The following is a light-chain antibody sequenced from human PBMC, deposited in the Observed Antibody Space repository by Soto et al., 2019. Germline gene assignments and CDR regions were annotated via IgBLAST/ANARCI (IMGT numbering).Light chain of an antibody. V-gene: IGLV3-25*02. Sequence: SYELTQPPSVSVSPGQTARLTCSGDALPKQYAYWYQQKPGQAPVLVIYKDSERPSGIPERFSGSSSGTTVTLTISGVQAEDEADYCCQSADSSGTYVVFGGGTKLTVL. CDR3: QSADSSGTYVV. CDR1: ALPKQY. J-gene: IGLJ2*01. CDR2: KDS.